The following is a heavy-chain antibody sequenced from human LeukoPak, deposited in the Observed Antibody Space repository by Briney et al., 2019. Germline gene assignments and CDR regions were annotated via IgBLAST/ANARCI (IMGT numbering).Heavy chain of an antibody. V-gene: IGHV1-69*13. D-gene: IGHD6-13*01. J-gene: IGHJ4*02. CDR2: IIPIFGTA. CDR1: GCTFSIYA. Sequence: GASVKLSFNSAGCTFSIYASGRVRQAPGQGLEWMGGIIPIFGTANYAQKFQGRVTITADESTNTAYMELSSLRSEDTAVYYCARTFHSSSWYLFDYRGQGTLVTVSS. CDR3: ARTFHSSSWYLFDY.